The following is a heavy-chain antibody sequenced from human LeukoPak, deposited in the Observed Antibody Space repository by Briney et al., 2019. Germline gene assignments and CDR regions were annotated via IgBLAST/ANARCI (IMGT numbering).Heavy chain of an antibody. Sequence: SETLSLTCTVSGGSISSYYWSWIRQPPGKGLEWIGEIVHSGNTKYNPSLKSRVTISVDTSKNQFSLNLTSVTAADTAVYYCARFGSSTWYKGAFDIWGQGTMVTVAS. CDR1: GGSISSYY. D-gene: IGHD6-13*01. CDR3: ARFGSSTWYKGAFDI. V-gene: IGHV4-34*12. CDR2: IVHSGNT. J-gene: IGHJ3*02.